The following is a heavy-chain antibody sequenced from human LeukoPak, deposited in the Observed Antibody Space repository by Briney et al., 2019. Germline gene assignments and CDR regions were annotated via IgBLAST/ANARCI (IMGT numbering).Heavy chain of an antibody. CDR1: GYSLSESS. J-gene: IGHJ3*02. CDR3: TRESFTTVTSATDAFDI. V-gene: IGHV1-2*02. CDR2: INPNSGGT. D-gene: IGHD4-17*01. Sequence: REASVKVSCKVSGYSLSESSIHWVRQAPGQGLEWMGWINPNSGGTNSAQKFQGRVTMTRDTSISTAYMELSRLRSDDTAVYYCTRESFTTVTSATDAFDIWGQGTMVTVSS.